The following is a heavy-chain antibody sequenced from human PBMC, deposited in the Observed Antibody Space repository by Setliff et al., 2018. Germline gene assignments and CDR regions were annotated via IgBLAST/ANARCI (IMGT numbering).Heavy chain of an antibody. V-gene: IGHV4-31*03. Sequence: SETLSLTCTVSGGSISSNTYCWSWIRQHPGKGLEWIGYISYSGSTYYNPSLKSRVSISIDTSKNQFSLNLSSVTAADTAVYYCARVATAMLDAFDIWGQGTMVTVS. CDR1: GGSISSNTYC. D-gene: IGHD5-18*01. CDR3: ARVATAMLDAFDI. CDR2: ISYSGST. J-gene: IGHJ3*02.